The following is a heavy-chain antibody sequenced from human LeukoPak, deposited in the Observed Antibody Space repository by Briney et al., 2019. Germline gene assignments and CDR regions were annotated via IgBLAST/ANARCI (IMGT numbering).Heavy chain of an antibody. Sequence: PGGSLRLSCAASGFTFRSYAMSWVRQAPGKGLEWVSAISGSGGSTYYADSVKGRFTISRDNSKNTLYLQMNSLRAEDTAVYYCAKDVALIQLWLNPLLDYWGQGTLVTVSS. D-gene: IGHD5-18*01. CDR3: AKDVALIQLWLNPLLDY. V-gene: IGHV3-23*01. CDR1: GFTFRSYA. CDR2: ISGSGGST. J-gene: IGHJ4*02.